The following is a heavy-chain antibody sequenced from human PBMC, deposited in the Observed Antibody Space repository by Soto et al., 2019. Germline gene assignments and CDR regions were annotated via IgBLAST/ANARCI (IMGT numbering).Heavy chain of an antibody. CDR3: ASVSVPGIYGEDV. J-gene: IGHJ6*02. CDR2: IMPVFGTV. D-gene: IGHD2-2*01. V-gene: IGHV1-69*06. CDR1: GGTFGNYA. Sequence: SVKVSCKASGGTFGNYAICWVRQAPGQGLEWMGGIMPVFGTVNYAQKFQGRVTITADKFTNTAYMELSSLRSEDTAVYYCASVSVPGIYGEDVWGQGTTVTVSS.